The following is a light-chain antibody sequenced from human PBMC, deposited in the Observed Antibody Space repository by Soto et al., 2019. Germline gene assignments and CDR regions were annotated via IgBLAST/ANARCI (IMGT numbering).Light chain of an antibody. Sequence: QSVLTQPASVSGSPGQSITISCTGTSSDIGDSNFVSWYQQHPGKAPKLIIFEVSTRPSGVSNRFSGSKSDNTASLTISGLQAEDEAHYYCRSPASPLGVFGGGTKLTVL. CDR2: EVS. V-gene: IGLV2-14*01. J-gene: IGLJ3*02. CDR1: SSDIGDSNF. CDR3: RSPASPLGV.